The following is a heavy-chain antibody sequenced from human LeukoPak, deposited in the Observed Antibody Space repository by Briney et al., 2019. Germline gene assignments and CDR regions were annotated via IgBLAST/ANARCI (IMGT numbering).Heavy chain of an antibody. CDR2: IYYSGTT. D-gene: IGHD2-15*01. CDR3: ARLLGAATDPFDY. V-gene: IGHV4-39*01. Sequence: GSLRLSCAASGFTFSSYSMNWVRQPPGKGLEWIATIYYSGTTYYNPSLKSRVTISVDTSKNQFSLKLSSVAAADTAVYYCARLLGAATDPFDYWGQGTLVTVSS. CDR1: GFTFSSYSMN. J-gene: IGHJ4*02.